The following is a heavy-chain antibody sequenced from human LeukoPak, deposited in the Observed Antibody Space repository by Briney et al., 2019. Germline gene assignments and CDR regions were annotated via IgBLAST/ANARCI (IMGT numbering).Heavy chain of an antibody. J-gene: IGHJ6*03. D-gene: IGHD5-24*01. CDR2: IYYSGST. V-gene: IGHV4-39*07. CDR1: GGSISSSSYC. CDR3: AREDGYYYYMDV. Sequence: SETLSLTCTVSGGSISSSSYCWGWIRQPPGKGLEWIGSIYYSGSTYYNPSLKSRVTISVDTSKNQFSLKLSSVTAADTAVYYCAREDGYYYYMDVWGKGTTVTVSS.